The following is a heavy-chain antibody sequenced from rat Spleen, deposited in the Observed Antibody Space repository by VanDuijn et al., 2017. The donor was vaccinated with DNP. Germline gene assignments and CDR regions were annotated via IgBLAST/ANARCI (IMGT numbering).Heavy chain of an antibody. CDR1: GFTFSNYD. D-gene: IGHD1-9*01. V-gene: IGHV5S13*01. J-gene: IGHJ1*01. CDR3: ARGVSSYYGYNSYWYFDF. Sequence: EVQLVESGGDLVQPRRSLKLSCVASGFTFSNYDMAWVRQAPTKGLEWVASITTSGGSTNYNPSLKSRISITRDTSKNHFFLHLNSVTTEDTATYYCARGVSSYYGYNSYWYFDFWGPGTMVTVSS. CDR2: ITTSGGST.